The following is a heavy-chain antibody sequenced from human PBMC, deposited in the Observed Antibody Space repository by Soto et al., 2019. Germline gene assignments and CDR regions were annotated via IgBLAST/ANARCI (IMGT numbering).Heavy chain of an antibody. V-gene: IGHV1-69*13. J-gene: IGHJ4*02. CDR1: GGTFSSYA. CDR3: ARVSSIAVAGTPKNYYFDY. CDR2: IIPIFGTA. D-gene: IGHD6-19*01. Sequence: ASVKVSCKASGGTFSSYAISWVRQAPGQGLEWMGGIIPIFGTANYAQKFQGRVTITADESTSTAYMELSSLRSEDTAVYYCARVSSIAVAGTPKNYYFDYWGQGTLVTVSS.